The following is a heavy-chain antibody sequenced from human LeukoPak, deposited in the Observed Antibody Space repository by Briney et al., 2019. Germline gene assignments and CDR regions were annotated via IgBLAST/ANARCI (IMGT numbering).Heavy chain of an antibody. Sequence: ASVKVSCKASGGTFSGYAISWVRQAPGKGLEWMGGFDPEDGETIYAQKFQGRVTMTEDTSTDTAYMELSSLRSEDTAVYYCATFHHPITMVRGVISWFDPWGQGTLVTVSS. CDR3: ATFHHPITMVRGVISWFDP. CDR2: FDPEDGET. CDR1: GGTFSGYA. D-gene: IGHD3-10*01. J-gene: IGHJ5*02. V-gene: IGHV1-24*01.